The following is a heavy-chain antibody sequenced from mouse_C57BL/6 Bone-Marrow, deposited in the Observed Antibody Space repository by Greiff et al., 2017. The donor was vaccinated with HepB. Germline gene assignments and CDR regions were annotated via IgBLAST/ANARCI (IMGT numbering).Heavy chain of an antibody. Sequence: VKLMESGAELVRPGASVTLSCKASGYTFTDYEMHWVKQTPVQGLEWIGAIDPETGGTAYNQKFKGKAILTADKSSSTAYMELRSLTSEDSAVYYCTRGNLLIDYYAMDYWGQGTSVTVSS. D-gene: IGHD2-10*01. CDR1: GYTFTDYE. CDR2: IDPETGGT. V-gene: IGHV1-15*01. CDR3: TRGNLLIDYYAMDY. J-gene: IGHJ4*01.